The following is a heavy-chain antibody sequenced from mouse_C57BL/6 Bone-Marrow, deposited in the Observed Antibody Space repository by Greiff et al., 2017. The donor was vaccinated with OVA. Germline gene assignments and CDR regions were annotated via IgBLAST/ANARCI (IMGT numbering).Heavy chain of an antibody. D-gene: IGHD1-1*01. V-gene: IGHV5-6*01. J-gene: IGHJ4*01. CDR3: ARHGTTVVEGYAMDY. CDR2: ISSGGSYT. Sequence: EVQLVESGGDLVKPGGSLKLSCAASGFTFSSYGMSWVRQTPDKRLEWVATISSGGSYTYYPDSVKGRFTISRDNAKNTLYLQMSSLKSEDTAMYYCARHGTTVVEGYAMDYWGQGTSVTVSS. CDR1: GFTFSSYG.